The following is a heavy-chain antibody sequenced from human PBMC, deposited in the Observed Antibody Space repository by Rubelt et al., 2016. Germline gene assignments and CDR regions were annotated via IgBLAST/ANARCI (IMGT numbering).Heavy chain of an antibody. CDR2: IYGSGSI. Sequence: QVQLQESGPGLVKPSETLSLTCRVSGGSVSSDYWSWIRQPPGQGLEWIGYIYGSGSINYNPSLKSRVTMSLDTSNSQVSLKLISWTAADTAVYYCARGYGAGNSQLFDCWGQGTLVTVSS. J-gene: IGHJ4*02. CDR1: GGSVSSDY. V-gene: IGHV4-59*02. CDR3: ARGYGAGNSQLFDC. D-gene: IGHD6-13*01.